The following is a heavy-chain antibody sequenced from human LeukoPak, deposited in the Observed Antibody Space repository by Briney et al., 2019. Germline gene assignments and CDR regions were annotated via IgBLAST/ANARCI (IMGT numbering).Heavy chain of an antibody. Sequence: ASVKVSCKASGYTFTSYGINWVRQAPGQGLEWMGWISAYNGNTNYAQKLQGRVTMTTDTSTSTAYMELRSLRSDDTAVYYCARAEAYCSSTSCYLGDYWGQGTLVTVSS. CDR1: GYTFTSYG. CDR2: ISAYNGNT. J-gene: IGHJ4*02. D-gene: IGHD2-2*01. CDR3: ARAEAYCSSTSCYLGDY. V-gene: IGHV1-18*01.